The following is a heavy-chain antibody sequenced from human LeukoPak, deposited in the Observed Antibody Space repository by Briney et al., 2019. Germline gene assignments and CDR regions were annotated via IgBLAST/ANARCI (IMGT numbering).Heavy chain of an antibody. CDR1: GFTFSSYS. J-gene: IGHJ6*02. Sequence: GRSLRLSCAASGFTFSSYSMNWVRQAPGKGLEWVSSISSSSSYIYYADSVKGRFTISRDNTKNSLYLQMNSLRAEDTAVYYCARAASTTGGVYYYYYGMDVWGQGTTVTVSS. CDR3: ARAASTTGGVYYYYYGMDV. D-gene: IGHD4-23*01. V-gene: IGHV3-21*01. CDR2: ISSSSSYI.